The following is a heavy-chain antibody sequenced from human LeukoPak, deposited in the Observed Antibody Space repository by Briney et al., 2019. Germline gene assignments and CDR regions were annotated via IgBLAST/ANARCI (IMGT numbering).Heavy chain of an antibody. CDR1: GFSLSGYW. CDR3: VSFYETY. CDR2: NNSDGSWT. D-gene: IGHD2-2*01. J-gene: IGHJ4*02. V-gene: IGHV3-74*01. Sequence: GGSLRLSCVASGFSLSGYWMYWVRQAPGKGLMYISRNNSDGSWTSYADSVKGRFTISKDNAKNTVYLQMNNLRAEDTAVYYCVSFYETYWGRGTLVTVSS.